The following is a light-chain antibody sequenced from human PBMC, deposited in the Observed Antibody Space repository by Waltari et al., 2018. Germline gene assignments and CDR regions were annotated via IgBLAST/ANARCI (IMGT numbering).Light chain of an antibody. V-gene: IGKV1-39*01. CDR2: AAS. CDR1: QSISSY. J-gene: IGKJ1*01. Sequence: DIQMPQSPSSLSASLGDRVTITCRASQSISSYLNWYQQKPGKAPKLLIYAASSLQSGVPSRFSGSGSGTDFTLTISSLQPEDFATYYCQQRYSTPTFGQGTKVEIK. CDR3: QQRYSTPT.